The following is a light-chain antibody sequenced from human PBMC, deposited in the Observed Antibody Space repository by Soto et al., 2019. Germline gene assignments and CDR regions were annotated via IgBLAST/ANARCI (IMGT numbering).Light chain of an antibody. V-gene: IGKV3-15*01. CDR3: QQYNNWPRT. Sequence: EIVMTQSPATLSVSPGERATLSCRASQSVRSNLAWYQQKPGQAPRLLIYGASTRATGIPARFSGSGSGTEFTLTISSLPSEDFAVYYCQQYNNWPRTFGQGTKVEIK. CDR1: QSVRSN. J-gene: IGKJ1*01. CDR2: GAS.